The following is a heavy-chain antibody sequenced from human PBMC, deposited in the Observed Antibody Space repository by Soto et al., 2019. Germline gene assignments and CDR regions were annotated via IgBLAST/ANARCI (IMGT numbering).Heavy chain of an antibody. D-gene: IGHD3-22*01. CDR3: VKTPHTMTVVAPFDY. CDR1: GFTFSSYA. Sequence: LXLSCSASGFTFSSYAMHWCRQAPGKGLEYVSAISSNGGSTYYADSVKGRFTISRDNSKNTLYLQMSSLRAEDTAVYYCVKTPHTMTVVAPFDYWGQGTLVTVSS. V-gene: IGHV3-64D*06. CDR2: ISSNGGST. J-gene: IGHJ4*02.